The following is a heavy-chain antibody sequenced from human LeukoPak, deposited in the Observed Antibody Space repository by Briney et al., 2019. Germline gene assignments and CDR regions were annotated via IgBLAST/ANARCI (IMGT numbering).Heavy chain of an antibody. V-gene: IGHV3-7*01. J-gene: IGHJ3*02. CDR2: INREGSKK. CDR3: ARDTADFQGLDI. D-gene: IGHD3-3*01. Sequence: PGGSLRLSCAASRFYFSNYWMSWVRQAPGKGLEWLANINREGSKKYYVDSVNGRFTISRDNVRNSLYLQMNSLRAEDTAVYYCARDTADFQGLDIWGQGTKVTVSS. CDR1: RFYFSNYW.